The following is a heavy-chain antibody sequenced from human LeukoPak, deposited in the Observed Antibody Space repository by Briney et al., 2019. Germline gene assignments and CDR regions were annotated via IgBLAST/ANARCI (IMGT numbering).Heavy chain of an antibody. V-gene: IGHV1-24*01. Sequence: ASVKVSCKVSGYTLTELSMHWVRQAPGEGLEWMGGFDPEDGETIYAQKFQGRVTMTEDTSTDTAYMELSSLRSEDTAVYYCATDPSGDYVNYYYGMDVWGQGTTVTVSS. J-gene: IGHJ6*02. CDR1: GYTLTELS. CDR2: FDPEDGET. CDR3: ATDPSGDYVNYYYGMDV. D-gene: IGHD4-17*01.